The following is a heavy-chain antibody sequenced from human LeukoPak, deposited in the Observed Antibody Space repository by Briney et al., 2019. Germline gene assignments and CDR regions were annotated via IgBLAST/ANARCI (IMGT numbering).Heavy chain of an antibody. J-gene: IGHJ4*02. V-gene: IGHV4-61*02. CDR2: IYTSGST. D-gene: IGHD6-19*01. Sequence: PSQTLSLTCAVSGGSISSGGYSWSWIRQPAGTGLEWIGRIYTSGSTNYNPSLKSRVTISVDTSKNQFSLKLSSVTAADTAVYYCARISSGWYVGLDYWGQGTLVTVSS. CDR1: GGSISSGGYS. CDR3: ARISSGWYVGLDY.